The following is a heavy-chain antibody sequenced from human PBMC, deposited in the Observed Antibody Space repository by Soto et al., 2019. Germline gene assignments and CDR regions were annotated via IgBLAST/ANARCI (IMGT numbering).Heavy chain of an antibody. Sequence: SETLSLTCAVHGGSFSGYYWSWIRQPPGKGLEWIGEINHSGSTNYNPSLKSRVTISVDTSKNQFSLKLSSVTAADTAVYYCARGFNRYGSGSYYNANWFDPWGQGTLVTVSS. CDR3: ARGFNRYGSGSYYNANWFDP. CDR1: GGSFSGYY. CDR2: INHSGST. V-gene: IGHV4-34*01. J-gene: IGHJ5*02. D-gene: IGHD3-10*01.